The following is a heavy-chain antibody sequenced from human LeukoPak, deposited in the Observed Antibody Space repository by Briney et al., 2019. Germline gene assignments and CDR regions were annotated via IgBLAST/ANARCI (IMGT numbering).Heavy chain of an antibody. J-gene: IGHJ4*02. V-gene: IGHV1-18*01. Sequence: ASVKVSCKASGYTFTSYGISWVRQAPGQGLEWMGWISAYNGNTNYAQKLQGRVTMTTDTSTSTAHMELRSLRSDDTAVYYCARSDYYGSGSYPNLFDYWGQGTLVTVSS. D-gene: IGHD3-10*01. CDR2: ISAYNGNT. CDR3: ARSDYYGSGSYPNLFDY. CDR1: GYTFTSYG.